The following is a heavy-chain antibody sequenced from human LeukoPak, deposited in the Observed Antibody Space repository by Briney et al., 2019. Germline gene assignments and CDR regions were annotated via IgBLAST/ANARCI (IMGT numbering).Heavy chain of an antibody. D-gene: IGHD2-2*01. J-gene: IGHJ4*02. CDR2: INHSGST. CDR3: ARGRVLEYQPPSPLYYFDY. Sequence: SETLSLTCAVYGGSFSGYYWSWIRQPPGKGLEWIGEINHSGSTNYNPSLKSRVTISVDTSKNQFSLKLSSVTAADMAVYYCARGRVLEYQPPSPLYYFDYWGQGTLVTVSS. CDR1: GGSFSGYY. V-gene: IGHV4-34*01.